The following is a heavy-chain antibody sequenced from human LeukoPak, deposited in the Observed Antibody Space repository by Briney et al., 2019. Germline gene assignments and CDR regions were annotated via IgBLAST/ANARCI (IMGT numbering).Heavy chain of an antibody. CDR2: INPTSGGP. V-gene: IGHV1-2*02. CDR3: ASRGFYYASDI. Sequence: IHWVRQAXGQGLEWMGWINPTSGGPNYAQKFQGRVTMTRDTSITTAYMELTRLRSDDTAVYYCASRGFYYASDIWGQGTMVTVSS. J-gene: IGHJ3*02. D-gene: IGHD3-22*01.